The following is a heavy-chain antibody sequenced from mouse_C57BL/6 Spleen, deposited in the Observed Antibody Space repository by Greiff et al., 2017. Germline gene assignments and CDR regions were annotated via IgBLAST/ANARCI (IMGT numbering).Heavy chain of an antibody. CDR2: IYPGSGST. D-gene: IGHD1-1*01. CDR3: ASRYYGSSPNWYFDV. Sequence: VQLQQPGAELVKPGASVKMSCKASGYTFTSYWITWVKQRPGQGLEWIGDIYPGSGSTNYNEKFKSKATLTVDTSSSTAYMQLSSLTSEDSAVYYGASRYYGSSPNWYFDVWGTGTTVTVSS. V-gene: IGHV1-55*01. CDR1: GYTFTSYW. J-gene: IGHJ1*03.